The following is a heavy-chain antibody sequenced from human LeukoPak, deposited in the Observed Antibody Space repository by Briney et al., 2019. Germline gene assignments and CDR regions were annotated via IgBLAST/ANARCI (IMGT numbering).Heavy chain of an antibody. Sequence: GGTLRLSCAASGFTFCSYEMNWVRQAPGQGLEGVSYISSSGSTIYYADSVKGRFNISKDNAKNSLYLQMNSLRAEDTAVYYCAELVIPMIGGVWGKGTTVTISS. J-gene: IGHJ6*04. D-gene: IGHD3-10*02. V-gene: IGHV3-48*03. CDR1: GFTFCSYE. CDR3: AELVIPMIGGV. CDR2: ISSSGSTI.